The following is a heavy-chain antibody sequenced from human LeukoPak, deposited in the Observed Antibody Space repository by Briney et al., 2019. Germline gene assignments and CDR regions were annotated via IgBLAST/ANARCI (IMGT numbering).Heavy chain of an antibody. Sequence: GASVKVSCKASGYTFTSYGISWVRQASGQGLEWMGWISAYNGNTNYAQKLQGRVTMTTDTSTSTAYMELRSLRSDDTAVYYCAVNWNYQSAGDYWGQGTLVTVSS. CDR3: AVNWNYQSAGDY. CDR1: GYTFTSYG. CDR2: ISAYNGNT. V-gene: IGHV1-18*01. D-gene: IGHD1-7*01. J-gene: IGHJ4*02.